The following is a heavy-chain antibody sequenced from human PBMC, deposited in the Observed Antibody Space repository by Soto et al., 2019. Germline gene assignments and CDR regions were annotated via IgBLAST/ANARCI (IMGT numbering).Heavy chain of an antibody. J-gene: IGHJ3*02. CDR2: ISGSGGAT. D-gene: IGHD6-19*01. Sequence: EVQLLESGGGLVQPGGSLRLSCAASGFTFSSYAMSWVRQAPGKGLEWVSAISGSGGATYYADSVKGRFTISRDNSKNTLYRQMNSLRAEDTAVYYCAKDLPRFRQWLVRPLDAFDIWGQGTMVTVSS. V-gene: IGHV3-23*01. CDR1: GFTFSSYA. CDR3: AKDLPRFRQWLVRPLDAFDI.